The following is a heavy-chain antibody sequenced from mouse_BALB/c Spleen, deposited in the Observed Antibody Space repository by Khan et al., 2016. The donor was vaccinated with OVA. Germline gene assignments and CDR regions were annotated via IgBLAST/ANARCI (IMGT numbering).Heavy chain of an antibody. J-gene: IGHJ3*01. V-gene: IGHV1S137*01. CDR2: ISTYYGDA. CDR1: GYTFTDYA. D-gene: IGHD1-1*02. Sequence: QVQLQQSGAELVRPGVSVTISCKGSGYTFTDYAMHWVKQSHAKTQEWIGVISTYYGDADYNQKFQGKASMTVDKSSSPAYLELARLTSEDSAIYYWTSGGGFAYGGQGTLVTVSA. CDR3: TSGGGFAY.